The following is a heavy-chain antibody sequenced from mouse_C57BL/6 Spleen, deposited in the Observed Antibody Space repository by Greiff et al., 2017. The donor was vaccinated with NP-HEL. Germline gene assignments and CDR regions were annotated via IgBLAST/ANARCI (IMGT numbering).Heavy chain of an antibody. V-gene: IGHV1-61*01. Sequence: VQLQQPGAELVRPGSSVKLSCKASGYTFTSYWMDWVKQRPGQGLEWIGNIYPSDSETHYNHKFKDKATLTVDKSSSTAYMQLSSLTSEDSAVYYSARRGLHHWYFDVWGTGTTVTVSS. CDR1: GYTFTSYW. J-gene: IGHJ1*03. D-gene: IGHD2-4*01. CDR2: IYPSDSET. CDR3: ARRGLHHWYFDV.